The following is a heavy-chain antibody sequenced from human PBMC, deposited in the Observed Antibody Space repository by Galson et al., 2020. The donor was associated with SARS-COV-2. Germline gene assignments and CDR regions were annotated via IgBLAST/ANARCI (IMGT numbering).Heavy chain of an antibody. CDR3: AVTAGDILTGYYYDFDY. CDR2: ISAYNGNT. CDR1: GYTFTSYG. D-gene: IGHD3-9*01. Sequence: GESLKISCKASGYTFTSYGISWVRQAPGQGLEWMGWISAYNGNTNYAQKLQGRVTMTTDTSTSTAYMELRSLRSDDTAVYYCAVTAGDILTGYYYDFDYWGQGTLVTVSS. V-gene: IGHV1-18*01. J-gene: IGHJ4*02.